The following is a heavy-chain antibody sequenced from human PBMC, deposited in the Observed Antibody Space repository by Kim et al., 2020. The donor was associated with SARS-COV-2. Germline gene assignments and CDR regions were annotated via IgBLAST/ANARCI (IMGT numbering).Heavy chain of an antibody. D-gene: IGHD5-12*01. Sequence: DSVKGRFTISRDNAKNSLYLQMNSLRAEDTAVYYCARGDGYKIPNGLFDYWGQGTLVTVSS. V-gene: IGHV3-21*01. CDR3: ARGDGYKIPNGLFDY. J-gene: IGHJ4*02.